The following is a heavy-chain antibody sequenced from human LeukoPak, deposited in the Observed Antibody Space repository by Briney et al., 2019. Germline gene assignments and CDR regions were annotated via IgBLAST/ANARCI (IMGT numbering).Heavy chain of an antibody. CDR1: GASITSSKY. CDR2: VYHSGST. V-gene: IGHV4-4*02. D-gene: IGHD4-23*01. J-gene: IGHJ6*03. CDR3: ASNTVVTHYYYYYMDV. Sequence: SETLSLTCAVSGASITSSKYCSWVRQPPGKGLEWIGQVYHSGSTNYNPSLKSRVTISVDKSKNQFSLKLSSVTAADTAVYYCASNTVVTHYYYYYMDVWGKGTTVTISS.